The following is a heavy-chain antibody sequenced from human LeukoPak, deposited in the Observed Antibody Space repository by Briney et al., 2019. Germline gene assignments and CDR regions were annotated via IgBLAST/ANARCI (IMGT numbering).Heavy chain of an antibody. CDR1: GFTFSSYS. D-gene: IGHD3-9*01. CDR2: ISGSGGST. V-gene: IGHV3-23*01. CDR3: AKDDYDMAHMDV. J-gene: IGHJ6*04. Sequence: QPGGSLRLSCAASGFTFSSYSMNWVRQAPGKGLEWVSAISGSGGSTYYADSVKGRFTISRDNSKNTLYLQMNSLRAEDTAVYYCAKDDYDMAHMDVWGKGTTVTVSS.